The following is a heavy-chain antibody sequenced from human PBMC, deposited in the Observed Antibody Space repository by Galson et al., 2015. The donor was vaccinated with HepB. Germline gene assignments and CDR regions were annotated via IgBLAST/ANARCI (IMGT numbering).Heavy chain of an antibody. V-gene: IGHV5-10-1*01. J-gene: IGHJ6*02. CDR2: IDPSDSYT. CDR1: GYSFTSYW. Sequence: QSGAEVKKPGESLRISCKGSGYSFTSYWISWVRQMPGKGLEWMGRIDPSDSYTNYSPSFQGHVTISADKSISTAYLQWSSLKASDTAMYYCARQAPGYYYYYGMDVWGQGTTVTVSS. CDR3: ARQAPGYYYYYGMDV.